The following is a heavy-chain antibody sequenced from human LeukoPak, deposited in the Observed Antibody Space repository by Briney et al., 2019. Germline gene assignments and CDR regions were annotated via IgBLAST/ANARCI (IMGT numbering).Heavy chain of an antibody. CDR3: AREDEDHRGAFDI. D-gene: IGHD2-15*01. CDR1: GESFRGYY. V-gene: IGHV4-34*01. J-gene: IGHJ3*02. CDR2: IHRSGST. Sequence: SETLSLTCAVSGESFRGYYWSWIRQPPGKAPEWIGEIHRSGSTNYNPSLKSRVTISVDTSKTQFSLKLNSVTAVDTAVYYCAREDEDHRGAFDIWGQGTMVTVSS.